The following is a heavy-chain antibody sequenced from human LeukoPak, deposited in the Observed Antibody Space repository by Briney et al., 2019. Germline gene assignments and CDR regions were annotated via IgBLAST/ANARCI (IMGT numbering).Heavy chain of an antibody. J-gene: IGHJ4*02. D-gene: IGHD3-10*01. V-gene: IGHV5-10-1*01. Sequence: GESLKISCKGSGYSFTSYWTSWVRQMPGKGLEWMGRIDPSDSYTNYSPSFQGHVAISADKSISTAYLQWSSLKASDTAMYYCARHLRVNYYGSGSYAPPNSWGQGTLVTVSS. CDR3: ARHLRVNYYGSGSYAPPNS. CDR1: GYSFTSYW. CDR2: IDPSDSYT.